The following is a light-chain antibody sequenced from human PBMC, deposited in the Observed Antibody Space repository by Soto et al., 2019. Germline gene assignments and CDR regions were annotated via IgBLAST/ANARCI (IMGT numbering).Light chain of an antibody. J-gene: IGKJ1*01. CDR1: QGIRND. Sequence: AIQMTQSPSSLSASVGDRVTSTCRASQGIRNDLGWYQQKPGKAPKLLIYAASSLQSGVPSRFSGSGSGTDFTLTVSRLQPEDFATYYCLQDYNYPPTFGQGTKVEIK. V-gene: IGKV1-6*01. CDR3: LQDYNYPPT. CDR2: AAS.